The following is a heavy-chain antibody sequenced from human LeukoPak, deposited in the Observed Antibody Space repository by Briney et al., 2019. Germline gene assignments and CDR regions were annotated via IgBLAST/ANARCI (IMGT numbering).Heavy chain of an antibody. CDR2: ISSSSSYI. CDR3: AKVAKYYYGSETYYFFEH. CDR1: GFTFSSYS. Sequence: GGSLRLSCAASGFTFSSYSMNWVRHAPGKGLGWVSSISSSSSYIYYADSVKGRFTISRDNAKNSLYLQMNSLRVEDTAVYYCAKVAKYYYGSETYYFFEHWGQGTPVTASS. V-gene: IGHV3-21*01. J-gene: IGHJ4*02. D-gene: IGHD3-10*01.